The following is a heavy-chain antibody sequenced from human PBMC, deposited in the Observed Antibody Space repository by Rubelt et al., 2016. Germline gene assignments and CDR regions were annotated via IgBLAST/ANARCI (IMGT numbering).Heavy chain of an antibody. CDR1: GFTFSSYS. Sequence: GGGLVQPGGSLRLSCAASGFTFSSYSMNWVRQAPGKGLEWVSAISGSGGSTYYADSVKGRFTISRDNAKNSLYLQMNSLRAEDTAVYYCARVVTGTSDYWGQGTLVTVSS. CDR3: ARVVTGTSDY. V-gene: IGHV3-48*04. CDR2: ISGSGGST. D-gene: IGHD1/OR15-1a*01. J-gene: IGHJ4*02.